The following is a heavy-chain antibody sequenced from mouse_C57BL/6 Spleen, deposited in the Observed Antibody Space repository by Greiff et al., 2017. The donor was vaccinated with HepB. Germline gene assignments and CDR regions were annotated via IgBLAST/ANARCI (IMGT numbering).Heavy chain of an antibody. J-gene: IGHJ2*01. CDR2: IYPGSGST. D-gene: IGHD1-1*01. CDR3: AAAITTVVATDFDY. V-gene: IGHV1-55*01. CDR1: GYTFTSYW. Sequence: QVQLQQPGAELVKPGASVKMSCKASGYTFTSYWITWVKQRPGQGLEWIGDIYPGSGSTNYNEKFKSKATLTVDTSSSTAYMQLSSLTSEDSAVYYCAAAITTVVATDFDYWGQGTTLTVSS.